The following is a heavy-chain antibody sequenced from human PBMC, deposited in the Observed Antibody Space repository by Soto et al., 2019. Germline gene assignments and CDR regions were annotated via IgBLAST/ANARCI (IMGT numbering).Heavy chain of an antibody. CDR2: IYYSGST. CDR3: ARPYYYASGSPDVFDI. Sequence: SETLSLTCTVSGGSISSYYWSWIRQPPGKGLEWIGYIYYSGSTYYNPSLKSRVTISVDTSKNQFSLKLRSVTAADTAVYYCARPYYYASGSPDVFDIWGQGTMVTVSS. CDR1: GGSISSYY. J-gene: IGHJ3*02. D-gene: IGHD3-10*01. V-gene: IGHV4-59*06.